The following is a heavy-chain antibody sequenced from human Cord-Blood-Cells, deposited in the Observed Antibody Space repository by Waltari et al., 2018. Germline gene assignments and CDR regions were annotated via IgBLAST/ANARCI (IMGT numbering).Heavy chain of an antibody. V-gene: IGHV1-69*09. J-gene: IGHJ3*02. CDR3: ARVLLTADACDI. CDR2: SIPILGLA. CDR1: GGTFSSYA. Sequence: QVQLVQSGAEVKKPGTSVKVSCKASGGTFSSYAISWARPAPGPGLEWMGRSIPILGLANYAQKFQGRVTSTADKATSTAYVELSSMRSEDTAVYYCARVLLTADACDIWGQGTMVTVSS. D-gene: IGHD7-27*01.